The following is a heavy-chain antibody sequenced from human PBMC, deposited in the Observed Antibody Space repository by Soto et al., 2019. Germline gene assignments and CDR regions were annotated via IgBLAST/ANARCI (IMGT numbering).Heavy chain of an antibody. CDR3: ARVRLRNLVHFDY. J-gene: IGHJ4*02. CDR2: INHSGYT. D-gene: IGHD4-17*01. Sequence: PSETLSLTCAFDCASFSGYYWSWIRPPPGKGLEWIGEINHSGYTNYNPSLKSRVTISVDTSKNQFSLKLSSVTAADTAVYYCARVRLRNLVHFDYWGQGTLVTVSS. V-gene: IGHV4-34*01. CDR1: CASFSGYY.